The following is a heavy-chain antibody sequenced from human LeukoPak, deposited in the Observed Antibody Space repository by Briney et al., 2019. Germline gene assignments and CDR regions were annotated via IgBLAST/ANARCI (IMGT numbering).Heavy chain of an antibody. D-gene: IGHD6-13*01. V-gene: IGHV1-46*01. CDR2: INPSGGST. J-gene: IGHJ4*02. Sequence: GSVKVSCKASGYTFTSYYMHWVRQAPGQGLEWMGIINPSGGSTSYAQKFQGRVTMTRDMSTSTVYMELSSLRSEDTAVYYCARIAAAGTFDYWGQGTLVTVSS. CDR1: GYTFTSYY. CDR3: ARIAAAGTFDY.